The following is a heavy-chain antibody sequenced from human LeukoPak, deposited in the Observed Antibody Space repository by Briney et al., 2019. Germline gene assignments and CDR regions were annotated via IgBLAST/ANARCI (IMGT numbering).Heavy chain of an antibody. J-gene: IGHJ4*02. CDR3: VTNFDPDVD. V-gene: IGHV3-30*02. CDR2: IRYDGSNK. Sequence: GGSLRLSCAASGFTFSTYGMNWVRQAPGKGLEWVAFIRYDGSNKYYADSVKGRFTISRDNAKNSLYLQMNSLRAEDTAMYYCVTNFDPDVDWGQGTLVTVSS. D-gene: IGHD3-9*01. CDR1: GFTFSTYG.